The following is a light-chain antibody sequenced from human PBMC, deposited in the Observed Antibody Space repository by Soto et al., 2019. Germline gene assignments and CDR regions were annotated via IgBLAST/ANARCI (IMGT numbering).Light chain of an antibody. CDR1: QSVSSSY. CDR2: DAS. Sequence: IVLTQSPGTLSLYPGERATLSCRAIQSVSSSYLAWYQQKPGQAPRLLIYDASNRATGIPARFSGSGSGTDFTLTISSLEAEDFAVYYCQQRSNWPPITFGQGTRLEIK. CDR3: QQRSNWPPIT. V-gene: IGKV3D-20*02. J-gene: IGKJ5*01.